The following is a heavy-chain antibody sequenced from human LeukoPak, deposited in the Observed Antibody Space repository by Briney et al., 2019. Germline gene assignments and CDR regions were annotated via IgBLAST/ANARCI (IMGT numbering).Heavy chain of an antibody. V-gene: IGHV1-69*13. CDR3: AREGYCSSTSCYARYYYYGMDV. D-gene: IGHD2-2*01. CDR1: GYTFTSYY. Sequence: ASVKVSCKASGYTFTSYYMHWVRQAPGQGLEWMGGIIPIFGTANYAQKFQGRVTITADESTSTAYMELSSLRSEDTAVYYCAREGYCSSTSCYARYYYYGMDVWGQGTTVTVSS. J-gene: IGHJ6*02. CDR2: IIPIFGTA.